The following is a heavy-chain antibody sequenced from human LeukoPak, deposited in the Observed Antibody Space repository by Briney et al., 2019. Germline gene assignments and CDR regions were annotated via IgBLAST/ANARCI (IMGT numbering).Heavy chain of an antibody. CDR2: IKKDGSEK. V-gene: IGHV3-7*01. CDR3: EGSAGY. D-gene: IGHD6-19*01. Sequence: GGSLRLSCAASGFTFSNSWMSWVRQAPGKGLEWVANIKKDGSEKYYVDSVKGRFTISRDNAKNSLYLQMNSLRVEDTAVYYCEGSAGYWGQGTLVSVSS. CDR1: GFTFSNSW. J-gene: IGHJ4*02.